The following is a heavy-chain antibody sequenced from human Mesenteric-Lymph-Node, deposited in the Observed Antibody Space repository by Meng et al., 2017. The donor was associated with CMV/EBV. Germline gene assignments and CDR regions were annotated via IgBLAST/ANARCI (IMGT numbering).Heavy chain of an antibody. J-gene: IGHJ6*02. CDR3: AKGVPMDV. CDR2: IYSGGSST. Sequence: GESLKISCAASGFTFSSYAMSWVRQAPGKGLEWVSVIYSGGSSTYYADSVKGRFTISRDNSKNTLNLQMNSLRVEDTAVYYCAKGVPMDVWGQGTTVTVSS. CDR1: GFTFSSYA. V-gene: IGHV3-23*03.